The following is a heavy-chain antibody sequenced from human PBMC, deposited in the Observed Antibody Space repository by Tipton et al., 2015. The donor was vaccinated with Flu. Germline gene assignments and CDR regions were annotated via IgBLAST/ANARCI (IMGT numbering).Heavy chain of an antibody. Sequence: LRLSCAVYGGSFSGYYWSWIRQSPGKGLEWIGEINHSGSTNYNPSLKSRVTISVDTSKNQFSLKLSSVTAADTAVYYCARDSSGYSIFFDYWGQGTLVTVSS. CDR2: INHSGST. J-gene: IGHJ4*02. CDR3: ARDSSGYSIFFDY. D-gene: IGHD3-22*01. CDR1: GGSFSGYY. V-gene: IGHV4-34*01.